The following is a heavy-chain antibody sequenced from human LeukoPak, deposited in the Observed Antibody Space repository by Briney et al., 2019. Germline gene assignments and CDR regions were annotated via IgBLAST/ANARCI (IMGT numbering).Heavy chain of an antibody. D-gene: IGHD5-18*01. CDR1: GFTFNSYG. V-gene: IGHV3-30*02. CDR3: AKALIRLWVSFIDY. J-gene: IGHJ4*02. CDR2: IRYDGNNK. Sequence: GGSLRLSCAASGFTFNSYGMHWVRQAPGRGLEWVAFIRYDGNNKDYADSVKGRFTISRDNSKNTLFLQMNSLRAEDTAVYYCAKALIRLWVSFIDYWGQGILVTVSS.